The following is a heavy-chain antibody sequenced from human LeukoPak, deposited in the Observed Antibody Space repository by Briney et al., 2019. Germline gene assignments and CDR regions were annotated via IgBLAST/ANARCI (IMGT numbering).Heavy chain of an antibody. Sequence: SETLSLTCTVSGGSVSSSNYYWGWVRQPPGKGLEWVGSISYSGRTYQNPSLKSRVTMSLDTSKNQFSLMLKSVTAADTAVYYCARDQILLTMVWGVISFMDVWGQGTTVTVSS. V-gene: IGHV4-39*07. J-gene: IGHJ6*02. D-gene: IGHD3-10*01. CDR3: ARDQILLTMVWGVISFMDV. CDR1: GGSVSSSNYY. CDR2: ISYSGRT.